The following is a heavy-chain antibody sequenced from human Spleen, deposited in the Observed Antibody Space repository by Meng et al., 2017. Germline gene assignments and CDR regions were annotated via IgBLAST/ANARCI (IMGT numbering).Heavy chain of an antibody. CDR2: IWYDGSDK. CDR1: GSSFSSYG. J-gene: IGHJ4*02. Sequence: GGSLRLSCVVSGSSFSSYGLHWVRQTPGKGLEWVATIWYDGSDKFYVGSVKGRFTISRDNSKNTLYLQMNSLRVEDTAMYYCVRDSSSWARVFEHWGQG. V-gene: IGHV3-33*01. CDR3: VRDSSSWARVFEH. D-gene: IGHD6-13*01.